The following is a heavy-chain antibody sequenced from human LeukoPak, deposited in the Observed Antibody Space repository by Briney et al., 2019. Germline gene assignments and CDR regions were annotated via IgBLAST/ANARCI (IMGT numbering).Heavy chain of an antibody. D-gene: IGHD2-2*01. J-gene: IGHJ6*03. V-gene: IGHV3-30*02. CDR1: GFTFSSYG. CDR2: IRYDGSNK. Sequence: GGSLRLSCAASGFTFSSYGMHWVRQAPGKGLEWVAFIRYDGSNKYYADSVKGRFTISGDNSKNTLYLQMNSLRAEDTAVYYCAKGVGCSSTSCFPPYYYMDVWGKGTTVTVSS. CDR3: AKGVGCSSTSCFPPYYYMDV.